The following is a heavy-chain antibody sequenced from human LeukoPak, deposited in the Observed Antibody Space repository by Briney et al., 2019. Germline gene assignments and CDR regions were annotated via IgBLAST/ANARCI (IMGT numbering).Heavy chain of an antibody. CDR1: GGTFSSYA. CDR3: ARDIAARPRGYNWFDP. J-gene: IGHJ5*02. CDR2: INPSGGST. Sequence: ASVKVSCKASGGTFSSYAISWVRQAPGQGLERMGIINPSGGSTSYAQKFQGRVTMTRDTSTSTVYMELSSLRSEDTAVYYCARDIAARPRGYNWFDPWGQGTLVTVSS. D-gene: IGHD6-6*01. V-gene: IGHV1-46*01.